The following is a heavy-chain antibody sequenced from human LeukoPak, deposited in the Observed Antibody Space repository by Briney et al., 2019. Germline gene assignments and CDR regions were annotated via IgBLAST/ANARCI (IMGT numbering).Heavy chain of an antibody. Sequence: GSLRLSCAASGFTFSSYNMNWVRQAPGKGLEWVSYISPSSSSIYYADSVKGRFTISRDNAKKSLFLQMNSLRDEDSAVYYCARNLDSWGQGALVTVSS. CDR2: ISPSSSSI. CDR1: GFTFSSYN. V-gene: IGHV3-48*02. CDR3: ARNLDS. J-gene: IGHJ5*01.